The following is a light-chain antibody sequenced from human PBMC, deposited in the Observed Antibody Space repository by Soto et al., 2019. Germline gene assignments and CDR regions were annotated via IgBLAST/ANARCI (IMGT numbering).Light chain of an antibody. CDR2: GAS. V-gene: IGKV3-15*01. Sequence: EIVLTQSPGTLSLSPGEGATLSCRASQSVSSNLAWYQQKHGQAPRLLIYGASTRATGIPARFSGSGSGTEFTLTISSLQSEDFAVYYCQQYDNWPPITFGQGTRLEIK. J-gene: IGKJ5*01. CDR1: QSVSSN. CDR3: QQYDNWPPIT.